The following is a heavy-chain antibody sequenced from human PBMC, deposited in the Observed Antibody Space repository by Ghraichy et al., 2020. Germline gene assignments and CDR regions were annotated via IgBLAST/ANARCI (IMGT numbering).Heavy chain of an antibody. CDR1: GFTFSSYA. CDR2: ISYDGSNK. Sequence: GGSLRLSCAASGFTFSSYAMHWVRQAPGKGLEWVAVISYDGSNKYYADSVKGRFTISRDNSKNTLYLQMNSLRAEDTAVYYCARDGASITMIVVDAAFDYWGQGTLVTVSS. V-gene: IGHV3-30*04. D-gene: IGHD3-22*01. J-gene: IGHJ4*02. CDR3: ARDGASITMIVVDAAFDY.